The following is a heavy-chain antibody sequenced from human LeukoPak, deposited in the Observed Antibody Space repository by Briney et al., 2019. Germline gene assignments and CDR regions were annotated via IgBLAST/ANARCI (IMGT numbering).Heavy chain of an antibody. CDR2: IRYDGSNK. Sequence: GGSLRLSCAASGFTFSSYGMHWVRQAPGKGLEWVAFIRYDGSNKYYADSVKGRFTISRDNSKNTLYLQMNSLRAEDTAVYYCATSTVVITFGPPDYWGQRTLVTVSS. D-gene: IGHD3-22*01. CDR1: GFTFSSYG. V-gene: IGHV3-30*02. CDR3: ATSTVVITFGPPDY. J-gene: IGHJ4*02.